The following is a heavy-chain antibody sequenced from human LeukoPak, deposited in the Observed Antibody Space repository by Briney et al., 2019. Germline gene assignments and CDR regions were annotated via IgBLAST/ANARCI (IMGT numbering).Heavy chain of an antibody. CDR2: IIPIFGTA. V-gene: IGHV1-69*13. J-gene: IGHJ3*02. D-gene: IGHD6-6*01. CDR1: GGTFSSYA. Sequence: GASVKVSCKASGGTFSSYAISWVRQAPGQGLEWMGGIIPIFGTANYAQKFQGRVTITADESTSTAYMELSSLRSEDTAVYYCARASRIAARPDAFDIWGQGTMVTVSS. CDR3: ARASRIAARPDAFDI.